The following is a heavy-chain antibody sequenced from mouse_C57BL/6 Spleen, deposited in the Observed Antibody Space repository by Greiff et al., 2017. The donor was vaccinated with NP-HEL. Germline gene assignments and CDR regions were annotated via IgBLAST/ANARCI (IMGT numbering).Heavy chain of an antibody. CDR1: GFTFSDYG. D-gene: IGHD1-1*01. V-gene: IGHV5-17*01. Sequence: EVQGVESGGGLVKPGGSLKLSCAASGFTFSDYGMHWVRQAPEKGLEWVAYISSGSSTIYYADTVKGRFTISRDNAKNTRFLQMTSLRSEDTAMYYCARRSSCECYFDYWGQGTTLTVSS. CDR2: ISSGSSTI. CDR3: ARRSSCECYFDY. J-gene: IGHJ2*01.